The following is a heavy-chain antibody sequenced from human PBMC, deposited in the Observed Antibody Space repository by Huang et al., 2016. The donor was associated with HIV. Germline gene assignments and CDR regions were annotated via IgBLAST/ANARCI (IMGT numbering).Heavy chain of an antibody. CDR2: ISGDSDVV. V-gene: IGHV3-9*01. CDR3: AHLPEPSSPWTDY. CDR1: GFTFDDFA. D-gene: IGHD1-1*01. J-gene: IGHJ4*02. Sequence: EVHLVESGGGLVQPGRSLRLSCGAAGFTFDDFAMDWVRQRPGKVRDYGSGISGDSDVVFYAASVKGRFTISRDNAKNSLYLQMNSLRVEDTALYYCAHLPEPSSPWTDYWGQGTLVTVSS.